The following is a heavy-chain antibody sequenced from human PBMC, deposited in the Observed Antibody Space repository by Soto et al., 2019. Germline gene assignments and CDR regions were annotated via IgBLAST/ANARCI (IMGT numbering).Heavy chain of an antibody. V-gene: IGHV3-23*01. CDR2: ISGSGGST. Sequence: GGSLRLSCAASGFTFSSYAMSWVRQAPGKGLEWVSAISGSGGSTYYADSVKGRFTISRDNSKNTLYLQMNSLRAEDTAVYYCAKDLEKYYDFWSGYGNWFDPWGQGTLVTVSS. D-gene: IGHD3-3*01. CDR3: AKDLEKYYDFWSGYGNWFDP. J-gene: IGHJ5*02. CDR1: GFTFSSYA.